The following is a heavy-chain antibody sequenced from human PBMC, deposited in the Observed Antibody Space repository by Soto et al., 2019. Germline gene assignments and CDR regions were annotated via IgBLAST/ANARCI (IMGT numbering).Heavy chain of an antibody. CDR3: VKDGEAYNGVWDYFDH. D-gene: IGHD3-16*01. CDR2: ISGGGDET. V-gene: IGHV3-23*01. Sequence: EVQLLESGGGLVQSGGSLRLSCAASGFTFRNYAMTWVRQAPGKGLEWVSGISGGGDETYNADSVKGRFIISSDHSKNTLYLQMNSLRAEDTAIYYCVKDGEAYNGVWDYFDHWGQGTLITVSS. CDR1: GFTFRNYA. J-gene: IGHJ4*02.